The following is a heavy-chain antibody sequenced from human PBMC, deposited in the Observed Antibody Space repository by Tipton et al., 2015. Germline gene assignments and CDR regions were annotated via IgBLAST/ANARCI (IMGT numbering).Heavy chain of an antibody. V-gene: IGHV3-23*01. D-gene: IGHD2-2*01. CDR2: ISGSAGTT. J-gene: IGHJ4*02. Sequence: GSLRLSCAASGLTFSSYGMSWVRQAPGKGLECVSGISGSAGTTYYADAVKGRFTISRDNSKNTLYLQMSSLRPEDTAVFFCARFSGQYQLLRICDYWGQGTLVTVSS. CDR3: ARFSGQYQLLRICDY. CDR1: GLTFSSYG.